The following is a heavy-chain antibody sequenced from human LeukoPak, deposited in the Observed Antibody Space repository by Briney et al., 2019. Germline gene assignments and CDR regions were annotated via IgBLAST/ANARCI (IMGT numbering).Heavy chain of an antibody. Sequence: PGGSLRLSGAAAGFTFGSYAMHWVRQAPGKGLEWVAVISYDGSNKYYADSVKGRFTISRDNSKNTLYLQMNSLRAEDTAVYYCANPRGLAGPWGQGTLVTVSS. D-gene: IGHD5-12*01. CDR1: GFTFGSYA. V-gene: IGHV3-30-3*01. CDR2: ISYDGSNK. CDR3: ANPRGLAGP. J-gene: IGHJ5*02.